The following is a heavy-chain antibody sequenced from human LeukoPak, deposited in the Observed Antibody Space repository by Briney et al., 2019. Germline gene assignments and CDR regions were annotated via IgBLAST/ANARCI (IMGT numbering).Heavy chain of an antibody. CDR2: IRYDGSNK. Sequence: GGSLRLSCAASGFTFSSYGMHWVRQAPGKGLEWVAFIRYDGSNKYYADSVKGRFTISRDNSKNTLYLQMNSLRAEDTAVYYCAKGSSYSSSWYDNWGQGTLVTVSS. CDR1: GFTFSSYG. CDR3: AKGSSYSSSWYDN. D-gene: IGHD6-13*01. J-gene: IGHJ4*02. V-gene: IGHV3-30*02.